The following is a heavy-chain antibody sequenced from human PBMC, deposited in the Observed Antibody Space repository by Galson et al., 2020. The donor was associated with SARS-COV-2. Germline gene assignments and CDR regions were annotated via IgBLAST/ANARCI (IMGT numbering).Heavy chain of an antibody. Sequence: GGSLRLSCAASGFTFTNYAMHWVRQAPGKGLEWVALISYEGSLKYYADSVKGRFTISRDSSKNTLYLQMNSLSAGDTAVYYCAKRKELFWCGELNQGLDVWGQGTTVTVS. CDR2: ISYEGSLK. V-gene: IGHV3-30*18. J-gene: IGHJ6*02. CDR3: AKRKELFWCGELNQGLDV. D-gene: IGHD3-10*01. CDR1: GFTFTNYA.